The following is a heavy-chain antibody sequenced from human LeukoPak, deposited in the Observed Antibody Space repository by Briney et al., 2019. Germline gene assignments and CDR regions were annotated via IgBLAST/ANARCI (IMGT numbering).Heavy chain of an antibody. V-gene: IGHV3-21*04. CDR1: GFTFSSYS. CDR3: ANQRLDLRFLEWLLLFDY. Sequence: TGGSLRLSCAASGFTFSSYSMNWVRQAPGKGLEWVSSISSSSSYIYYADSVKGRCTISRDKSKNTLYLQMNSQRAEDTAVYYCANQRLDLRFLEWLLLFDYWGQGTLVTVSS. CDR2: ISSSSSYI. D-gene: IGHD3-3*01. J-gene: IGHJ4*02.